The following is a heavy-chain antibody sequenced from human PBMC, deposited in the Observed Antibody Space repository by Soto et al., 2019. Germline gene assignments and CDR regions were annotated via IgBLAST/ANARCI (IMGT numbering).Heavy chain of an antibody. CDR2: IYYSGST. V-gene: IGHV4-30-4*01. D-gene: IGHD2-2*01. Sequence: SETLSLTCTVSGGSISSGDYYWSWIRQPPGKGLEWIGYIYYSGSTYYNPSLKSRVTISVDTSKNQFSLKLSSVTAADTAVYYCAREDCSSTSCYENRFDPWGQGTLVTVSS. J-gene: IGHJ5*02. CDR3: AREDCSSTSCYENRFDP. CDR1: GGSISSGDYY.